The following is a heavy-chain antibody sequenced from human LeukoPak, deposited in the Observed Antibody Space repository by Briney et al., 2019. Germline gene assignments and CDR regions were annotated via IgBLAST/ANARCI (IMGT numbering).Heavy chain of an antibody. Sequence: GRSLRLSCATSGFTFSSYAMSWVRQAPGKGLEWVSTISGGGGSTYYADSVKGRFTISRDNSKITLYLQMNSLRAEDTAVYYCAKSYNGYESKPDYWGQGTLVTVSS. V-gene: IGHV3-23*01. D-gene: IGHD5-12*01. CDR2: ISGGGGST. CDR1: GFTFSSYA. CDR3: AKSYNGYESKPDY. J-gene: IGHJ4*02.